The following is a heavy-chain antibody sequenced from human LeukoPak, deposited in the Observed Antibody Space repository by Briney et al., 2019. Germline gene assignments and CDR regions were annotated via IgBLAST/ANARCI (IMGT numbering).Heavy chain of an antibody. CDR2: IYYGGTS. D-gene: IGHD6-19*01. V-gene: IGHV4-39*07. Sequence: SETLSLTCTVSGGSISSSSYYWGWIRQSPAKGLEWIGSIYYGGTSYYNPSLKSRVTISVDTSKNQFSLKLSSVTAADTAVYCAREGRSNPAIGVDWGQGTLVTVSS. CDR1: GGSISSSSYY. CDR3: AREGRSNPAIGVD. J-gene: IGHJ4*02.